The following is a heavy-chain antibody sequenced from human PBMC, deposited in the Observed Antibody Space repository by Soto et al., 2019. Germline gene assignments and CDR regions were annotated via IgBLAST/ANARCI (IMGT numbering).Heavy chain of an antibody. CDR2: FDPEDGET. CDR3: ATDRRTVYYHDSSGYSSY. D-gene: IGHD3-22*01. V-gene: IGHV1-24*01. CDR1: GYTLNELS. Sequence: WKVPGYTLNELSLRWVRQSIGKGLEWMGGFDPEDGETIYAQKFQGRVTMTEDTSTDTAYMELSSLRSEDTAVYYCATDRRTVYYHDSSGYSSYWGQGTLVTVS. J-gene: IGHJ4*02.